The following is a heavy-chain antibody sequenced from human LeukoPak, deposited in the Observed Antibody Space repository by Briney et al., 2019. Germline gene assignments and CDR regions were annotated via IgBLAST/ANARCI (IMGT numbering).Heavy chain of an antibody. CDR2: INHSRRI. D-gene: IGHD3-22*01. J-gene: IGHJ3*02. Sequence: SETLSLTCAVSGGSFGDYECSWLRQAPGKGLEWISEINHSRRINYNPSLKSRVTMSIDPSQQECSLNLSSVTAADTAVYYCASGKYYYDDSASVNRASRTAFHIWAQGTMVLVSS. V-gene: IGHV4-34*01. CDR3: ASGKYYYDDSASVNRASRTAFHI. CDR1: GGSFGDYE.